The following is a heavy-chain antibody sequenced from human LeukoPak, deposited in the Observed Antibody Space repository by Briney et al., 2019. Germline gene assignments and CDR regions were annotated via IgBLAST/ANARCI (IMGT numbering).Heavy chain of an antibody. CDR2: IKQDGSEK. J-gene: IGHJ4*02. D-gene: IGHD3-10*01. V-gene: IGHV3-7*01. Sequence: PGGSLRLSCAASGFTFSSYWMSWVRQAPGKGLELVANIKQDGSEKYYVDSMKGRFTISRDNAKNSLYLQMSSLTVEDTAVYYCASHGSGSYSTYLDRWGQGTLVTVSS. CDR1: GFTFSSYW. CDR3: ASHGSGSYSTYLDR.